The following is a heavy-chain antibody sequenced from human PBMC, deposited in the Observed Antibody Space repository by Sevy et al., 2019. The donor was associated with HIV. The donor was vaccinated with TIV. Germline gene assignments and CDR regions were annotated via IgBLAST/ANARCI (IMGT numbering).Heavy chain of an antibody. CDR3: AIAGDWTSTSCVGPCTPDLYVDA. CDR1: GFTFDDYA. Sequence: GGSLRLSCAASGFTFDDYAMNWVRQFPGKGLEWVSLISSDGGSAHYADSVTGRFTMSRDNRKNSLYLQMNSLRPEGTDLYYCAIAGDWTSTSCVGPCTPDLYVDAWGNGTTFTVSS. CDR2: ISSDGGSA. V-gene: IGHV3-43D*04. D-gene: IGHD2-2*01. J-gene: IGHJ6*03.